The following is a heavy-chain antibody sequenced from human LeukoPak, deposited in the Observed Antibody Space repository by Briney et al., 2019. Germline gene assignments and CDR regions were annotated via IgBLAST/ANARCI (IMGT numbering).Heavy chain of an antibody. CDR3: ASTGPTVQYFDY. CDR1: GYTFTTFY. Sequence: GASVKVSCKASGYTFTTFYVHWVRRAPGQGLEWMGMIRPSDGSTRYAEKFQGRVTMTRDTSTSTVYMEVSRLRSEDTAVYYCASTGPTVQYFDYWGQGALVTVSS. V-gene: IGHV1-46*01. J-gene: IGHJ4*02. CDR2: IRPSDGST. D-gene: IGHD4-11*01.